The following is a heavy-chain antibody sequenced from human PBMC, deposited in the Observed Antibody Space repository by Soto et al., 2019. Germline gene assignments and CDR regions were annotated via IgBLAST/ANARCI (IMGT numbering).Heavy chain of an antibody. CDR2: IKSKTDGGTT. D-gene: IGHD2-8*01. CDR1: GFTFSNAW. V-gene: IGHV3-15*01. CDR3: TTLPVSYYYGMDV. Sequence: GVSLRLSCAASGFTFSNAWMSWVRQAPGKGLEWVGRIKSKTDGGTTDYAAPVKGRFTISRDDSKNTLYLQMNSLKTEDTAVYYCTTLPVSYYYGMDVWGQGTTVTVSS. J-gene: IGHJ6*02.